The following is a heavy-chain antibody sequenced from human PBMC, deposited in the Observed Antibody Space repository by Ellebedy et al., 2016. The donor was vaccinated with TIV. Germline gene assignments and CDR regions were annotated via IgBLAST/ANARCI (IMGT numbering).Heavy chain of an antibody. CDR2: ISSSSSYI. J-gene: IGHJ6*02. CDR1: GFTFSSYS. Sequence: GESLKISCAASGFTFSSYSMNWVRQAPGKGLEWVSSISSSSSYIYYADSVKGRFTISRDNAKNSLYLQMNSLRAEDTAVYYCARTPEWTYSSSWDYYYYYGMDVWGQGTTVTVSS. D-gene: IGHD6-13*01. V-gene: IGHV3-21*01. CDR3: ARTPEWTYSSSWDYYYYYGMDV.